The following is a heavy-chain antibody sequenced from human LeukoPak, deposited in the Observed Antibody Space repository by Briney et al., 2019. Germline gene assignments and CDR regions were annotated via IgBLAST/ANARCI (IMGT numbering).Heavy chain of an antibody. CDR2: LYSGGST. Sequence: GRSLRLSCAASGFIVSDNYMSWVRQAPGRGLEWISVLYSGGSTNYADSVKGRFTISRDNSKNTLYLQMNSLRAEDTAVYYCARETSDFWGQGTLVTVSS. V-gene: IGHV3-53*01. CDR3: ARETSDF. CDR1: GFIVSDNY. J-gene: IGHJ4*02.